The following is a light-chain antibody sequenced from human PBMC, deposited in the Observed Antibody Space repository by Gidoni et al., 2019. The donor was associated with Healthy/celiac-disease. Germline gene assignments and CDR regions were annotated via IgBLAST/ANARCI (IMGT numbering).Light chain of an antibody. V-gene: IGKV3-15*01. J-gene: IGKJ2*01. CDR2: GAS. CDR1: QSVSSN. Sequence: EIVMTQSPATLSVSPGERATLSCRASQSVSSNLAWYQQKPGQAPRLLIYGASTRATGIPARFSGSGSGTEFTLTISILQSEDFAFYYCQQYNNWPPATFGQGTKLEIK. CDR3: QQYNNWPPAT.